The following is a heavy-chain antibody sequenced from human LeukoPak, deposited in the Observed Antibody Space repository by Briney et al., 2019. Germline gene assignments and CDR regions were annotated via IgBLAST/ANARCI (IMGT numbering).Heavy chain of an antibody. CDR1: GYSFTSYW. Sequence: GESLKISCKGSGYSFTSYWIGWVRQMPGKGLEWMGIIYPGDSDTRYSPSFQGQVIISADKSISTAYLQWSSLKASDTAMYYCARRYCSSTSCYEDAFDIWGQGTMVTVSS. D-gene: IGHD2-2*01. CDR3: ARRYCSSTSCYEDAFDI. J-gene: IGHJ3*02. V-gene: IGHV5-51*01. CDR2: IYPGDSDT.